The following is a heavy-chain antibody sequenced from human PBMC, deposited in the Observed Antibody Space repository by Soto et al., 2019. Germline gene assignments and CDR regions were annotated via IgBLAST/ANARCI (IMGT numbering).Heavy chain of an antibody. CDR3: GRNNHGAGNYYYAMDV. D-gene: IGHD3-10*01. V-gene: IGHV1-18*01. Sequence: QAALVQSGAEVKKPGASVKFSCKASGYSFTSHGITWVRQAPGQGLERMGWISTSDGDTDIARRFQGYVAMTIDTTARTVYLELTRLRSDDSAVYYGGRNNHGAGNYYYAMDVWGQGTTVTVSS. J-gene: IGHJ6*02. CDR2: ISTSDGDT. CDR1: GYSFTSHG.